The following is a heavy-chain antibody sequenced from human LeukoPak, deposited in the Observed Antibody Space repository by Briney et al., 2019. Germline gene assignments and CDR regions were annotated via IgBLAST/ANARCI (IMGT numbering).Heavy chain of an antibody. J-gene: IGHJ5*02. CDR3: ARDLGYGGNSGGWFDP. Sequence: SETLSLTCTVSGGSISSSSYYWGWIRQPPGKGLEWIGSIYYSGNTFYNPSLKSRVTISVDTSKNQFSLKLSSVTAADTAVYYCARDLGYGGNSGGWFDPWGQGTLVTVSS. D-gene: IGHD4-23*01. V-gene: IGHV4-39*07. CDR1: GGSISSSSYY. CDR2: IYYSGNT.